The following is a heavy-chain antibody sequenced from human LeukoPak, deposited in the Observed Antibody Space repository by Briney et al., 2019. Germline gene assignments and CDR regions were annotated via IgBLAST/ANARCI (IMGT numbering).Heavy chain of an antibody. Sequence: QTGGSLRLSCAASGFPFSFSAMNWVRQAPGKGLEWVATIIGNGFRKYYADSVNGRFIISRDNSQNSLFLQMNSLRAEDTAIYYCAKGRRDGYNYPLFDHWGHGALVTVSS. J-gene: IGHJ4*01. V-gene: IGHV3-23*01. CDR3: AKGRRDGYNYPLFDH. CDR1: GFPFSFSA. CDR2: IIGNGFRK. D-gene: IGHD5-24*01.